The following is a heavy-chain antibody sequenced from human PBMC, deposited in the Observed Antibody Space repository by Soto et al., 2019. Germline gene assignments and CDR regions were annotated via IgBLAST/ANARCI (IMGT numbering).Heavy chain of an antibody. CDR1: DGSRSSSSYY. D-gene: IGHD2-21*02. J-gene: IGHJ4*02. Sequence: TKNLSITCTVHDGSRSSSSYYWGWIRQPPGKGLEWIGSIYYSGSTYYNPSLKSRVTISVDTSKKQFSLKLSSVTAADTAVYYCARAAPLFYCGGGCCAGRYYCSQGTLVTVSA. CDR3: ARAAPLFYCGGGCCAGRYY. CDR2: IYYSGST. V-gene: IGHV4-39*07.